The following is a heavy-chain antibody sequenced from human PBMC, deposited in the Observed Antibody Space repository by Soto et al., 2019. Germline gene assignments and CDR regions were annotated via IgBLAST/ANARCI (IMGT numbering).Heavy chain of an antibody. CDR3: ARRV. CDR2: IRAGGDRT. CDR1: GFTFSNYP. V-gene: IGHV3-23*01. Sequence: EVQVSESGGGLVQPGGSLRLSCATSGFTFSNYPMNWVRQAPGKGLEWVSGIRAGGDRTYYADSVKGRFTIFRDNSKNSVSLRMISLRVEDTAVYYCARRVWGQGTLVTVSS. J-gene: IGHJ4*02.